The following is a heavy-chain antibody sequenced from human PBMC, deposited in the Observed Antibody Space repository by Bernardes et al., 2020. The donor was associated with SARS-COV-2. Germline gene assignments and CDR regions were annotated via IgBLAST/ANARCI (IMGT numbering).Heavy chain of an antibody. CDR3: ARDTLTTGDHYYYYGMDV. CDR1: GFTFSSYW. J-gene: IGHJ6*02. CDR2: IKQDGSEK. D-gene: IGHD4-17*01. V-gene: IGHV3-7*03. Sequence: GGSLRLSCAASGFTFSSYWMSWVRQAPGKGLEWVANIKQDGSEKYYADSVKGRFTISRDNAKNSLYLQMNSLRAEDTAVYYCARDTLTTGDHYYYYGMDVWGQGTTVTVSS.